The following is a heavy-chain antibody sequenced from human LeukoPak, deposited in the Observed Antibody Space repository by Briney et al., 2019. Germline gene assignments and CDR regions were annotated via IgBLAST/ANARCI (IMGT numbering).Heavy chain of an antibody. Sequence: GGSLRLSCAASGFTFSSYDMHWVRQATGKGLEWVSAIGTAGDTYYPGSVKGRFTISRENAKNSLYLQMNSLRAGDTAVYYCARTGDWSDAFDIWGQGTIVTVSS. J-gene: IGHJ3*02. CDR2: IGTAGDT. CDR3: ARTGDWSDAFDI. V-gene: IGHV3-13*01. D-gene: IGHD3/OR15-3a*01. CDR1: GFTFSSYD.